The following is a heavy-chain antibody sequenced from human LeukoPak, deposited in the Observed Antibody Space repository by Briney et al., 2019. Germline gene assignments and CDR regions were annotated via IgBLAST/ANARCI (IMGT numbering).Heavy chain of an antibody. CDR2: IYYSGST. CDR3: ARVYRSRITIFGVVIIPSWFDP. CDR1: GGSISSYY. V-gene: IGHV4-59*07. D-gene: IGHD3-3*01. J-gene: IGHJ5*02. Sequence: SDTLSLTCTVSGGSISSYYWSWIRQPPGKGLEWIGYIYYSGSTNYNPSLKSRVTISVDTSKNQFSLKLSSVTAADTAVYYCARVYRSRITIFGVVIIPSWFDPWGQGTLVTVSS.